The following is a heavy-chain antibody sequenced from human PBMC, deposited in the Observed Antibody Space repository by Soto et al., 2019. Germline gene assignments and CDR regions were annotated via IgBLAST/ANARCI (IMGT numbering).Heavy chain of an antibody. D-gene: IGHD2-2*01. CDR1: GFTFSSYG. Sequence: PGGSLRLSCAASGFTFSSYGMHWVRQAPGKGLEWVAVISYDGSNKYYADSVKGRFTISRDNSKNTLYLQMNSLRAEDTAVYYCAKVSGQYQLFLYYFDYWGQGTLVTVSS. CDR3: AKVSGQYQLFLYYFDY. J-gene: IGHJ4*02. V-gene: IGHV3-30*18. CDR2: ISYDGSNK.